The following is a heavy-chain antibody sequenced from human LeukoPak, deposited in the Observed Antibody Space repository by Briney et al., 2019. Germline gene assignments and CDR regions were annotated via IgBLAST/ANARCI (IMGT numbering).Heavy chain of an antibody. CDR2: ISGSGGST. J-gene: IGHJ4*02. D-gene: IGHD6-13*01. V-gene: IGHV3-23*01. CDR1: GFTFSSYA. CDR3: AKPSWAAAGTPDPYYFDY. Sequence: PGGSLRLSCAASGFTFSSYAMSWVRQAPGKGLEWVSAISGSGGSTYYADSVKGRFTISRDNSKNTLYLQMNSLRAEDTAVYYCAKPSWAAAGTPDPYYFDYWGQGTLVTVSS.